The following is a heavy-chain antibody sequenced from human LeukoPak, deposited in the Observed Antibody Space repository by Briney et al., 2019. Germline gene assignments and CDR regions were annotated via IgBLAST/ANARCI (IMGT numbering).Heavy chain of an antibody. CDR3: AREDGYNGFAFDY. CDR1: GFTFSSYG. CDR2: ISAYNGNT. D-gene: IGHD5-24*01. J-gene: IGHJ4*02. Sequence: GASVRLSCTASGFTFSSYGMSWVRQAPGQGLEWMAWISAYNGNTNYTHTLQGRFTMTTDTATSTAYMELKSLRSDDTAVYYCAREDGYNGFAFDYWGQGTLVPVSS. V-gene: IGHV1-18*01.